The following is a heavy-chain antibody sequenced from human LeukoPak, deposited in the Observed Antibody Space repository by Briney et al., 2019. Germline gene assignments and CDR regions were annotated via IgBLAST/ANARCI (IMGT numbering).Heavy chain of an antibody. V-gene: IGHV4-61*02. CDR2: IYTSGST. CDR3: VRGTLYSSSWTGDYYYGMDV. J-gene: IGHJ6*02. Sequence: SQTLSLTCTVSGGSISSGSYYWSWIRQPAGKGLEWIGRIYTSGSTNYNPSLKSRVTISVDTSKNQFSLKLSSVTAADTAVYYCVRGTLYSSSWTGDYYYGMDVWGQGTTVTVS. CDR1: GGSISSGSYY. D-gene: IGHD6-13*01.